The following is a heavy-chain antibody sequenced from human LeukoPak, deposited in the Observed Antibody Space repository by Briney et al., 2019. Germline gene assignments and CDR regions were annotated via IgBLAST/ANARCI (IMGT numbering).Heavy chain of an antibody. CDR2: IYPGDSDT. D-gene: IGHD6-19*01. J-gene: IGHJ5*02. CDR3: ARFSKVTVAGRGSYWFDP. V-gene: IGHV5-51*01. Sequence: GESLKISCTGSGYSFTSYWIGWVRQMPGKGLEWMGIIYPGDSDTRYSPSFQGQVTISADKSISTAYLQWSSLKASDTAMYYCARFSKVTVAGRGSYWFDPWGQGTLVTVSS. CDR1: GYSFTSYW.